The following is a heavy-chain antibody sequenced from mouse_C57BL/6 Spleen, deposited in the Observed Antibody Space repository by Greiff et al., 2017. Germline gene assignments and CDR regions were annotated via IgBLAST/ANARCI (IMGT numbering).Heavy chain of an antibody. Sequence: VQLQQPGTELVKPGASVKLSCKASGYTFTSYWMHWVKQRPGQGLEWIGNINPSNGGTNYNEKFKSKATLTVDKSSSTAYMQLSSLTSEDSAVYYGARRNYGLYYAMDYWGQGTSVTVSS. V-gene: IGHV1-53*01. CDR2: INPSNGGT. CDR3: ARRNYGLYYAMDY. CDR1: GYTFTSYW. D-gene: IGHD1-1*02. J-gene: IGHJ4*01.